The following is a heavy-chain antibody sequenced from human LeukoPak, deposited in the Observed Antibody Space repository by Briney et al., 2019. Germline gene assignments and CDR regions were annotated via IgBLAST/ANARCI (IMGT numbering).Heavy chain of an antibody. Sequence: GGSLRLSCAASGFTFSTYAMSWVRQAPGKGLEWVSAISGGGDSTYYADSVKGRFTISRDNSKNTLYLQKNSLRAEDTAIYYCAKRDSSGWFYFDYWGQGTLVTVSS. D-gene: IGHD6-19*01. CDR2: ISGGGDST. CDR3: AKRDSSGWFYFDY. V-gene: IGHV3-23*01. CDR1: GFTFSTYA. J-gene: IGHJ4*02.